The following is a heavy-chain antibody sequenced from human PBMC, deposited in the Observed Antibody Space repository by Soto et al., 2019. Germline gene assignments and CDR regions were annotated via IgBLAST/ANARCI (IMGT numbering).Heavy chain of an antibody. Sequence: QVQLVQSGAEVKKPGASVKISCTASGYTVTTHYMHWVRQAPGRGLEWMGAINPGSGAAKYTQTFQARVTMTRDTSTNTVYMEMSAPRSEDTAVFYCAQGGEVGVAGSAAFDMWGQGTMVTVSS. CDR3: AQGGEVGVAGSAAFDM. D-gene: IGHD3-3*01. J-gene: IGHJ3*02. CDR2: INPGSGAA. CDR1: GYTVTTHY. V-gene: IGHV1-46*01.